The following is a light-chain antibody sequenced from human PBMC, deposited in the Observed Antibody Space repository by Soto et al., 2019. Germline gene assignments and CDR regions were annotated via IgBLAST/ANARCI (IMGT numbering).Light chain of an antibody. CDR1: QTISTL. J-gene: IGKJ2*01. V-gene: IGKV1-5*01. CDR2: DAS. Sequence: IQMTQSPSTLSAPVGDSVTITCQASQTISTLLAWFQHKPGKAPNLLIYDASNLESGVPSRFSGSGSGTEFTLTISSLQSDDSATYFCQQYSHLVTFGQGTKVDIK. CDR3: QQYSHLVT.